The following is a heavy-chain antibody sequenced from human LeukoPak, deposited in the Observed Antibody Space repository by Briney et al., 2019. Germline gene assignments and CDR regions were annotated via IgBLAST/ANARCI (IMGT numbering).Heavy chain of an antibody. CDR2: IYYSGCT. CDR1: GGSISSSSYY. D-gene: IGHD1-26*01. J-gene: IGHJ4*02. V-gene: IGHV4-39*01. Sequence: SETLSLTCTVSGGSISSSSYYWGWIRQPPGKGLEWIGSIYYSGCTYYNPSIKSRVTIFVDTSKNQFSLKLNTVPAADTAVYYCARKERGRWELNYWGQGTLVTVSS. CDR3: ARKERGRWELNY.